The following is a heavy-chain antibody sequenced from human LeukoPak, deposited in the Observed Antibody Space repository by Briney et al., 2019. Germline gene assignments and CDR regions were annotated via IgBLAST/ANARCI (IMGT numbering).Heavy chain of an antibody. CDR1: GFTFSSYA. Sequence: GGSLRLSCAASGFTFSSYAMSWVRQAPGKGLEWGSAISGSGGSTYYADSVKGRFTISRDNSKNTLYLQMNSLRAEDTAVYYCAKREYSGSYYPRGAFDIWGQGTMVTVSS. CDR3: AKREYSGSYYPRGAFDI. V-gene: IGHV3-23*01. D-gene: IGHD1-26*01. J-gene: IGHJ3*02. CDR2: ISGSGGST.